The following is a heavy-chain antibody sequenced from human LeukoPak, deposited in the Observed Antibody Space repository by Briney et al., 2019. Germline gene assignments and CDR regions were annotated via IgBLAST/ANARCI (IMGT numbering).Heavy chain of an antibody. CDR1: GFTFSDYY. J-gene: IGHJ4*02. Sequence: GGSLRLSCAASGFTFSDYYMSWIRQAPGKGLEWVAVISYDGSNKYYADSVKGRFTISRDNSKNTLYLQMNSLRAEDTAVYYCAKDLSYYDSSGYYPLDYWGQGTLVTVSS. V-gene: IGHV3-30*18. CDR3: AKDLSYYDSSGYYPLDY. CDR2: ISYDGSNK. D-gene: IGHD3-22*01.